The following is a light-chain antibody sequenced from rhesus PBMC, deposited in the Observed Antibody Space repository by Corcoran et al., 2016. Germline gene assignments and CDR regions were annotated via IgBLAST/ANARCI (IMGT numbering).Light chain of an antibody. CDR1: QSISSW. CDR3: QQYSSSLT. V-gene: IGKV1-22*01. J-gene: IGKJ4*01. CDR2: KAS. Sequence: DIQMTQSPSSLSASVGDTVTITCRASQSISSWLAWYQQKPGKAPNLLIYKASTLQSGVPSRFNGSGYGTDFTLTISSLQSEEFATYYCQQYSSSLTFGGGTKVEIK.